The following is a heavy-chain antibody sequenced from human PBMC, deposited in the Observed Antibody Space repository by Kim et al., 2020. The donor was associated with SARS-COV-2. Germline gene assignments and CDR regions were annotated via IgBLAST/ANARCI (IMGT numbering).Heavy chain of an antibody. J-gene: IGHJ4*02. D-gene: IGHD6-19*01. V-gene: IGHV3-30*18. CDR1: GFTFSSYA. Sequence: GGSLRLSCAASGFTFSSYAMHWVRQAPGKGLEWVAVISYDGSNKYYVDSVKCRFTISRDNSKNTVYLQMNSLRAEDTAVYYCAKDLAAVPNFQGAHYWGQGTLVTVSS. CDR3: AKDLAAVPNFQGAHY. CDR2: ISYDGSNK.